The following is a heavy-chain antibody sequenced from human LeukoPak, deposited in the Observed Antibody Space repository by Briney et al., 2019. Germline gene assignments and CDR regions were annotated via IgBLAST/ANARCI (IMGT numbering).Heavy chain of an antibody. CDR2: IYTSGST. CDR1: GDSIRSYY. D-gene: IGHD6-19*01. V-gene: IGHV4-4*07. CDR3: ASYGLPGIAVAGTSPFDY. J-gene: IGHJ4*02. Sequence: SETLSLTCTVSGDSIRSYYWSWIRQPAGKGLEWIGRIYTSGSTNYNPSLKSRVTMSVDTSKNQFSLKLSSVTAADTAVYYCASYGLPGIAVAGTSPFDYWGQGTLVTVSS.